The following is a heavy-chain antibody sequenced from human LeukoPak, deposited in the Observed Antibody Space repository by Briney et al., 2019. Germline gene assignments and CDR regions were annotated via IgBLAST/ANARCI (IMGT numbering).Heavy chain of an antibody. V-gene: IGHV4-59*08. CDR2: IYHIGTT. CDR3: ARQNPAAAGQGLDY. D-gene: IGHD6-13*01. J-gene: IGHJ4*02. Sequence: SETLSLTCTVSGGSISSHYWSWIRQPPGKGLEWIGYIYHIGTTNYNPSLKSRVTTSVDTSKNQFSLKLTSVTAADTAVYYCARQNPAAAGQGLDYWGQGALVTVSS. CDR1: GGSISSHY.